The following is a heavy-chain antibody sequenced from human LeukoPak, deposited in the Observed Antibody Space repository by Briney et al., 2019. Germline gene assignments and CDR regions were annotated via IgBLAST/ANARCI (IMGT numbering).Heavy chain of an antibody. CDR3: ARERANWNLNWFDP. J-gene: IGHJ5*02. CDR1: GFTFSSYA. CDR2: ISYDGSNK. V-gene: IGHV3-30*04. D-gene: IGHD1-7*01. Sequence: GRSLRLSCAASGFTFSSYAMHWVRQAPGKGLEWVAVISYDGSNKYYADSVKGRFTISRDNSKNTLYLQMNSLRAEDTAVYYCARERANWNLNWFDPWGQGTLVTASS.